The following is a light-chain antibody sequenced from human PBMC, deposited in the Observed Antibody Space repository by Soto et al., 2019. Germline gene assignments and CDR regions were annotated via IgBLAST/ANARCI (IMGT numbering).Light chain of an antibody. Sequence: IVMTQSPLSLPVTLGESASISCSQSLLHSNGHNYLDWYLQKPGQSPQLLIYLGSNRASGVPDRFSGSGSGTDFTLKISRVEAEDVGVYYCMQALQTPPYPFGQGTKLEIK. CDR1: QSLLHSNGHNY. CDR2: LGS. CDR3: MQALQTPPYP. J-gene: IGKJ2*01. V-gene: IGKV2-28*01.